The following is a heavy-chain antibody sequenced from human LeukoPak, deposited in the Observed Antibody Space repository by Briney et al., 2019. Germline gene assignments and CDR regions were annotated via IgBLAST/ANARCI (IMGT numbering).Heavy chain of an antibody. Sequence: ESLKISCKGSGYSFTSYWIGWVRQMPGKGLEWMGIIYPGDSDTRYSPSFQGQVTISADKSISTAYLQWSSLKASDTAMYYCARGSDCISTSCYAVFDYWGQGTLVTVSS. J-gene: IGHJ4*02. CDR3: ARGSDCISTSCYAVFDY. D-gene: IGHD2-2*01. CDR1: GYSFTSYW. CDR2: IYPGDSDT. V-gene: IGHV5-51*01.